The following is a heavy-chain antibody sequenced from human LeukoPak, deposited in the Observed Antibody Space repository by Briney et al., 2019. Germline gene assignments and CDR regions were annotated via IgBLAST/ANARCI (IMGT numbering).Heavy chain of an antibody. D-gene: IGHD2-15*01. CDR2: IIPIFGTA. V-gene: IGHV1-69*01. Sequence: SVKVSCKASGGTFSSYAISWVRQAPGQGLEWMGGIIPIFGTANYAQKFQDRVTITADESTSTAYMELSSLRSEDTAVYYCARFGPGYCSGGSCHDYWGQGTLVTVSS. CDR1: GGTFSSYA. J-gene: IGHJ4*02. CDR3: ARFGPGYCSGGSCHDY.